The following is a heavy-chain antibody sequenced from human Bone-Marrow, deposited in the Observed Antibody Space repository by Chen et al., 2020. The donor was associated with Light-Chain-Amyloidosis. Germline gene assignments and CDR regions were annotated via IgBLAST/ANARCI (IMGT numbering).Heavy chain of an antibody. J-gene: IGHJ4*02. CDR1: GNTFPNYW. V-gene: IGHV5-51*01. D-gene: IGHD5-12*01. CDR3: ARRRDGYNFDY. CDR2: IYPDDSDA. Sequence: EVQLEQSGPDVKKPGESLKISCTGSGNTFPNYWIGWVRQMPGKGLEWMGVIYPDDSDARYSPPFEGQVTISADKSITTAYLQWRSLKASDTAMYYCARRRDGYNFDYWGQGTLVTVSS.